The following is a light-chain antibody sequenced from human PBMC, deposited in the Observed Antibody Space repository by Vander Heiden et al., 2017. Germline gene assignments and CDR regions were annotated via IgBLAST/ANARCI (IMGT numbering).Light chain of an antibody. CDR1: QSISIW. CDR3: QHYNNFPYT. CDR2: KAS. Sequence: DIQMSHSPSTLSASAGDRVTITCPARQSISIWLAWYQQKPGKAPNLLIYKASSLESGVPSRFSGSGSGTEFTLTISSLQPDDFATYYCQHYNNFPYTFGQGTKLEIK. V-gene: IGKV1-5*03. J-gene: IGKJ2*01.